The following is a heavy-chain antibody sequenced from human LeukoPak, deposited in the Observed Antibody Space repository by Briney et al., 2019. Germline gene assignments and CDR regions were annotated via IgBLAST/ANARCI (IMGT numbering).Heavy chain of an antibody. J-gene: IGHJ4*02. CDR2: IYYSGST. D-gene: IGHD3-10*01. CDR1: GGSISSSRYY. CDR3: ARRVITMVRGVIDY. V-gene: IGHV4-39*01. Sequence: SETLSLTCTVSGGSISSSRYYWGWLRQPPGKGLEWIRDIYYSGSTYYNPSLKSRVTISVDTSKNQFSLKLSSGTAADTAVYYCARRVITMVRGVIDYWGQGTLVTVSS.